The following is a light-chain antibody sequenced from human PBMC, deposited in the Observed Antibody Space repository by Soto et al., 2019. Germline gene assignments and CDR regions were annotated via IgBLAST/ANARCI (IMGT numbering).Light chain of an antibody. CDR3: QQRSNWPPT. CDR2: GAS. J-gene: IGKJ5*01. V-gene: IGKV3D-20*02. CDR1: QSVSGSY. Sequence: EIVLTQSPGTLSLSPGERATLSCRASQSVSGSYLAWYQQKPGQAPRLLIYGASSRATGIPDRFSDSGSGTDFTLTISSLEPEDFAVYYCQQRSNWPPTFGQGTRLEIK.